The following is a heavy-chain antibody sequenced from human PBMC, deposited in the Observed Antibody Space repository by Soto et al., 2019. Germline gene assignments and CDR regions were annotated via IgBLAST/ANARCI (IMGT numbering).Heavy chain of an antibody. Sequence: QVQLQESGPGLVKPSETLSLTCTVSSDSISSYYWNWIRQSPGKGLEWIGYIYYSGSTNYNPSIKGRVTISIDTSKNQFSLKLNSVTAADTAVYYCARDPGITGTTDYFDYWGQGTLITVSS. V-gene: IGHV4-59*01. CDR1: SDSISSYY. CDR2: IYYSGST. D-gene: IGHD1-7*01. J-gene: IGHJ4*02. CDR3: ARDPGITGTTDYFDY.